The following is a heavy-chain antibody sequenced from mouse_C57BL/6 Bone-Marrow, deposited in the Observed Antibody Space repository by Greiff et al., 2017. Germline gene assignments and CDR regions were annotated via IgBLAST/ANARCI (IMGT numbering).Heavy chain of an antibody. Sequence: EVQLQQSGAELVRPGASVKLSCTASGFNIKDDYMHWVKQRPEQGLEWIGWIDPEDGDTEYASKFQGKATITADKSSNTAYLQLSRLTSEDTAVYYCAAGLLLVWGPGTLVTVSA. CDR1: GFNIKDDY. V-gene: IGHV14-4*01. J-gene: IGHJ3*01. D-gene: IGHD2-3*01. CDR2: IDPEDGDT. CDR3: AAGLLLV.